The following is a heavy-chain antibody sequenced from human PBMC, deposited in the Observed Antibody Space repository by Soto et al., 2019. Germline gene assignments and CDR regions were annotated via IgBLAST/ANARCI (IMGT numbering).Heavy chain of an antibody. CDR1: GGSISSSSYY. Sequence: SETLSLTCTVSGGSISSSSYYWGWIRQPPGKGLEWIGSIYYSGSTYYNPSLKSRVTISVDTSKNQFSLKLSSVTAADTAVYYCASHGPYYDILTGYDYWGQGTLVTVSS. CDR2: IYYSGST. CDR3: ASHGPYYDILTGYDY. V-gene: IGHV4-39*01. D-gene: IGHD3-9*01. J-gene: IGHJ4*02.